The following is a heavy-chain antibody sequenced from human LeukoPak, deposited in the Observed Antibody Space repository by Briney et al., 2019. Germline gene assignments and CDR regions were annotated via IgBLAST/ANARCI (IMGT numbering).Heavy chain of an antibody. J-gene: IGHJ6*02. Sequence: KPSETLSLTCTVSGGSISSGGYYWSWIRQHPGKGPEWIGYIYYSGSTYYNPSLKSRVTISVDTSKSQFSLKLSSVTAADTAVYYCARENGDYVRGPYGMDVWGQGTTVTVSS. CDR3: ARENGDYVRGPYGMDV. D-gene: IGHD4-17*01. V-gene: IGHV4-31*03. CDR2: IYYSGST. CDR1: GGSISSGGYY.